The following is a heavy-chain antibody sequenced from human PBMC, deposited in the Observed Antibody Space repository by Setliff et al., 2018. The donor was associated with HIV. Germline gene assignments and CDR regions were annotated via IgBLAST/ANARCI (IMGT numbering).Heavy chain of an antibody. CDR3: AILSPPLRPGT. D-gene: IGHD3-16*01. CDR1: GYTFTDYF. J-gene: IGHJ5*02. CDR2: IIPIFGTA. V-gene: IGHV1-69*05. Sequence: SVKVSCKTSGYTFTDYFLHWVRQAPGQGLEWMGGIIPIFGTANYAQKFQGRVTITTDESTSTAYMELSSLRSEDTAVYYCAILSPPLRPGTWGQGTLVTVSS.